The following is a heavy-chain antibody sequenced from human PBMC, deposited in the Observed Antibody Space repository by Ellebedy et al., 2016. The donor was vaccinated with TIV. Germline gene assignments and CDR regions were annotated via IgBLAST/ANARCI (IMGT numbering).Heavy chain of an antibody. D-gene: IGHD2-21*02. CDR2: IYTGNGNT. J-gene: IGHJ4*02. V-gene: IGHV1-3*04. CDR1: GYTFTSHA. CDR3: ARDSDWSLDY. Sequence: AASVKVSCKASGYTFTSHAMHWVRQAPGQRLEWMGWIYTGNGNTKYSQRFQGRVTITRDTYASAAYMELSSLRSEDTAVYYCARDSDWSLDYWGQGTLVTVSS.